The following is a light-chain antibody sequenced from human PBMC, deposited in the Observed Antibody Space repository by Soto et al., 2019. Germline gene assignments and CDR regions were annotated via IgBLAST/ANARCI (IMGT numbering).Light chain of an antibody. Sequence: QSVLTQSPSASASLGASVKLTCTLSNGHSTYAIAWHQQQPEKGPRYLMKLTSDGSHTKGDGIPDRFSGSSSGAEHYLTISSLQSEDEADYYCQTWGTGIRVFGGGTKLTVL. CDR2: LTSDGSH. V-gene: IGLV4-69*01. J-gene: IGLJ3*02. CDR3: QTWGTGIRV. CDR1: NGHSTYA.